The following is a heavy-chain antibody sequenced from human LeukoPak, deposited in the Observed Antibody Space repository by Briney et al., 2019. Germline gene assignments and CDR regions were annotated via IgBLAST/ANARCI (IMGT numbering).Heavy chain of an antibody. D-gene: IGHD3-22*01. CDR2: INPSGGST. CDR3: ARPRVEDYYDSSGSFAY. CDR1: GYTFTNYY. J-gene: IGHJ4*02. V-gene: IGHV1-46*01. Sequence: APVKVSCKASGYTFTNYYIHWVRQAPGQGLEWMGIINPSGGSTDYAQKFQGRVTMTRDTSTSTVYMELSSLRSEDTAVYYCARPRVEDYYDSSGSFAYWGQGTLVTVSS.